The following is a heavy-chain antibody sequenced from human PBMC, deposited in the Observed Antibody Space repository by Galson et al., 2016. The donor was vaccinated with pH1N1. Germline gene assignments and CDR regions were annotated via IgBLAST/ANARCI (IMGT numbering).Heavy chain of an antibody. CDR1: GYTFTYYA. V-gene: IGHV7-4-1*02. J-gene: IGHJ4*02. CDR3: ARNCSSSSCHVDY. D-gene: IGHD2-2*01. CDR2: INTNTGNP. Sequence: SVKVSCKASGYTFTYYAMNWVRQAPGQGLEWMGWINTNTGNPTYAQGFTGRFVFSLDTSVSTAYLQISILKAEDTAVYYCARNCSSSSCHVDYWGQGTLVTVSS.